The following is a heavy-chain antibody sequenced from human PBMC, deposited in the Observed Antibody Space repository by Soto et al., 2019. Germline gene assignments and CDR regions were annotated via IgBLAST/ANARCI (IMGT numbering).Heavy chain of an antibody. CDR3: VQKGGGDRILDY. V-gene: IGHV2-5*02. Sequence: QITLKESGPALVKPTQTLTLTCTFSGFSLSTSGVGVGWIRQPPGEALEWLALIYWDDYKHFSPSLESRLTNPKATPQNPVVLTMTHLDPVGTATYFGVQKGGGDRILDYWGQGTLVTVSS. D-gene: IGHD3-16*01. CDR2: IYWDDYK. CDR1: GFSLSTSGVG. J-gene: IGHJ4*02.